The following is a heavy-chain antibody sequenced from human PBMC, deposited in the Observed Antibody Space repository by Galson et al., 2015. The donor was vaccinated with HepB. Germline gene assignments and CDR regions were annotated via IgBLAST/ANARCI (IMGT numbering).Heavy chain of an antibody. J-gene: IGHJ3*02. CDR2: IIPILGIA. D-gene: IGHD3-22*01. Sequence: SVKVSCKASGGTFSSYAISWVRQAPEQGLEWMGRIIPILGIANYAQKFQGRVTITADKSTSTAYMELSSLRSEDTAVYYCAKAMESYYDSSGYYYSKAFDIWGQGTMVTVSS. CDR3: AKAMESYYDSSGYYYSKAFDI. CDR1: GGTFSSYA. V-gene: IGHV1-69*04.